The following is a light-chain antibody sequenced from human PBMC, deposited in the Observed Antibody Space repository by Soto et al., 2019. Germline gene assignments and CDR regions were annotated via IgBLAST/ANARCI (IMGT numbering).Light chain of an antibody. CDR2: DAS. V-gene: IGKV3D-15*01. CDR1: QSISRT. CDR3: QQYNNWPLT. J-gene: IGKJ4*01. Sequence: EIVLTQSPATLSVSPGERPTLSDRASQSISRTLAWYQQQPGQPPRLLIYDASTRAAGFPARCRGRGSGPDCTRTISSLQSADVGVDDCQQYNNWPLTVGGGTKV.